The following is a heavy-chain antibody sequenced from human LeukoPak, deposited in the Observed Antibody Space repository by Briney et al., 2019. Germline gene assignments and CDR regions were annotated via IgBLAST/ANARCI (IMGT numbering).Heavy chain of an antibody. CDR1: GGTFSSYA. D-gene: IGHD6-19*01. J-gene: IGHJ6*02. CDR3: ASNLNSSGWYFYSYYYGMDV. V-gene: IGHV1-69*05. CDR2: IIPIFGTA. Sequence: ASVKVSCKASGGTFSSYAISWVRQAPGQGLEWMGGIIPIFGTASYAQKFQGRVTMTRDTSTGTVYMELSSLRSEDTAVYYCASNLNSSGWYFYSYYYGMDVWGQGTTVTVSS.